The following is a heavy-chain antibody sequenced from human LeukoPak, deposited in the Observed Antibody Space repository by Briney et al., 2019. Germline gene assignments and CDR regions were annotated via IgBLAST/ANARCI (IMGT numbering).Heavy chain of an antibody. CDR3: ARAIWYGSGTTAFDH. Sequence: SETLSLTCTVSGGSISSYYWSWIRQPAGKGLEWIGRMYNSGSTNYNTNYNPSLTSRVTMSVDTSKNQFSLKLNSVTAADTAVYFCARAIWYGSGTTAFDHWGQGTLVTVSP. J-gene: IGHJ4*02. V-gene: IGHV4-4*07. CDR1: GGSISSYY. CDR2: MYNSGST. D-gene: IGHD3-10*01.